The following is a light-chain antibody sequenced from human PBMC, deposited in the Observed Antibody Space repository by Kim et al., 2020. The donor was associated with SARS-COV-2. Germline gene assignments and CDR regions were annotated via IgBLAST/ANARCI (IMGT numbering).Light chain of an antibody. CDR2: DAT. CDR1: ESVTSNS. V-gene: IGKV3-20*01. CDR3: QHYGTSPYT. Sequence: SPGERATLSCRSSESVTSNSLAWYQQKPGQPPRVLIYDATTKANGIPDRFTGSGSGTDFTLTITRLEPEDFALYHCQHYGTSPYTFGQGTKLEI. J-gene: IGKJ2*01.